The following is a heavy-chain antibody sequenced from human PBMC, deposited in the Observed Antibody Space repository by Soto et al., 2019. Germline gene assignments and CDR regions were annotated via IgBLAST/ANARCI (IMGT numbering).Heavy chain of an antibody. V-gene: IGHV3-48*02. CDR1: GFIFNTYS. CDR2: ISGSSQTI. J-gene: IGHJ4*02. Sequence: EVQLVESGGGLIQPGGSLRLSCAASGFIFNTYSMNWVRQAPGKGLEWVSYISGSSQTIFHADSVRGRFTISRDNANNSTYLQMVSLRDEDTAVYYCARTLSWRRGPFDSWGQGTLVTVSS. D-gene: IGHD2-15*01. CDR3: ARTLSWRRGPFDS.